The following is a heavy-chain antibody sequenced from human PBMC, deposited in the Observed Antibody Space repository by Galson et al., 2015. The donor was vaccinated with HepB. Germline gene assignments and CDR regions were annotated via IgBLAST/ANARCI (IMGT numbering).Heavy chain of an antibody. J-gene: IGHJ4*02. CDR2: IYYSGST. V-gene: IGHV4-39*01. Sequence: SETLSLTCTVSGGSISSSSYYWGWIRQPPGKGLEWIGSIYYSGSTYYNPSLKSRVTISVDTSKNQFSLKLSSVTAADTAVYYCARRGSYYDSRGYYYFDHWGQGTLVTVSS. CDR1: GGSISSSSYY. CDR3: ARRGSYYDSRGYYYFDH. D-gene: IGHD3-22*01.